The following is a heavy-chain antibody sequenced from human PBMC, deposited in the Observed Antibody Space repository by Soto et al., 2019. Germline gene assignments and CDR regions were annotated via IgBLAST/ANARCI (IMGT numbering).Heavy chain of an antibody. CDR1: GGTFTSDT. J-gene: IGHJ6*03. D-gene: IGHD3-10*01. V-gene: IGHV1-69*08. CDR3: AREEGSYNMETFPFYYMDV. Sequence: QVQLVQSGPEVKKSGSSVKVSCKLSGGTFTSDTISWLRRAPGQGLEWMGRIIPILGTGNYAQKFQGRITITEDKSTNTGYMELSSLTSEDTAIYYCAREEGSYNMETFPFYYMDVWGNGTTVTVSS. CDR2: IIPILGTG.